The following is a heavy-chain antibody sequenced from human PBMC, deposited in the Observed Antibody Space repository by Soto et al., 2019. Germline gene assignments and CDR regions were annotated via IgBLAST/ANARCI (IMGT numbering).Heavy chain of an antibody. Sequence: QVQLVESGGGLVKPGGSLRLSCAASGFTFSDYYMSWIRQAPGKGLEWVSYISSSGPTMYYADSVKGRFTISRDNAKISLYLQMNRMRAEDTAVYNWAVAHGGEYFQHWGQGTLVTVSS. D-gene: IGHD3-10*01. CDR2: ISSSGPTM. CDR3: AVAHGGEYFQH. CDR1: GFTFSDYY. V-gene: IGHV3-11*01. J-gene: IGHJ1*01.